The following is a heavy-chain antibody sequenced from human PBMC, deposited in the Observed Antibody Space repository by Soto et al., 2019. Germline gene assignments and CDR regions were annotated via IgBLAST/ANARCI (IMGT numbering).Heavy chain of an antibody. Sequence: SETLSLTCAVYGGSFSGYYWTWIRQPPGTGLEWIGEINHSGSTNYNPSLKSRVTISVDTSKNQFSLKLTSVTAADTAVYYCARVFSSGNLWRRTPKENYSFDYWGQGTVVTVSS. CDR1: GGSFSGYY. CDR3: ARVFSSGNLWRRTPKENYSFDY. CDR2: INHSGST. V-gene: IGHV4-34*01. J-gene: IGHJ4*02. D-gene: IGHD6-25*01.